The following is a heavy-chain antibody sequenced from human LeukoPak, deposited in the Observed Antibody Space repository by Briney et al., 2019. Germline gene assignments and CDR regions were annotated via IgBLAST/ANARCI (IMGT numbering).Heavy chain of an antibody. CDR1: GFPVKSRY. J-gene: IGHJ4*02. Sequence: GGSLRLSCEVSGFPVKSRYMTWVRQPPGKGLECVAVIYSGGTAYHIDSVKGRFTISRDISKSTMYLEMKNLRVEDTATYYCASLEGGPSDGRWGQGTLVIVSS. D-gene: IGHD3-3*01. CDR2: IYSGGTA. V-gene: IGHV3-53*01. CDR3: ASLEGGPSDGR.